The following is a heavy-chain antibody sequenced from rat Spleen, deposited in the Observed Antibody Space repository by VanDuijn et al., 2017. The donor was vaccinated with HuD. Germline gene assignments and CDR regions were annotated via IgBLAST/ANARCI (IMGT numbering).Heavy chain of an antibody. CDR3: ARSDYYYSNYIPFAF. J-gene: IGHJ3*01. Sequence: EVQLQESGPGLVKPSQSLSLTCSVTGFSITSSYRWNWIRKFPGNKMEWMAYISYSGSTGFNPSLNSRISITKDTSKNQFFLQLNSVTTEDTATYYCARSDYYYSNYIPFAFWGQGTLVTVSS. CDR2: ISYSGST. D-gene: IGHD1-2*01. V-gene: IGHV3-1*01. CDR1: GFSITSSY.